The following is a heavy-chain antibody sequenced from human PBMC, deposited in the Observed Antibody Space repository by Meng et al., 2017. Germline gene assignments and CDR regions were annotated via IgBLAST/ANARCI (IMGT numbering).Heavy chain of an antibody. D-gene: IGHD2-15*01. CDR3: ARDPYCSGGSCYLYGMDV. Sequence: GESLKIPCAASGFTFSSYAMHWVRQAPGKGLEWVAVISYDGSNKYYADSVKGRFTISRDNSKNMLYLQMNSLRAEDTAVYYCARDPYCSGGSCYLYGMDVWGQGTTVTVSS. CDR1: GFTFSSYA. J-gene: IGHJ6*02. V-gene: IGHV3-30*01. CDR2: ISYDGSNK.